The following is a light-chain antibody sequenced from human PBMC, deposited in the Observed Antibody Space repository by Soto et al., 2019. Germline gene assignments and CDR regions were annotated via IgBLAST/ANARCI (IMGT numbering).Light chain of an antibody. Sequence: QSVLTQPASVSGSPGQSITISCTGTSSDVGGYNYVSWYQQHPGKAPKLMIYDVSNRPSGVSNRFSGSKSGNTDSLTISGLQAEDEADYYCSSYTSSSTLYVFGTGTKVTV. CDR1: SSDVGGYNY. J-gene: IGLJ1*01. CDR3: SSYTSSSTLYV. V-gene: IGLV2-14*01. CDR2: DVS.